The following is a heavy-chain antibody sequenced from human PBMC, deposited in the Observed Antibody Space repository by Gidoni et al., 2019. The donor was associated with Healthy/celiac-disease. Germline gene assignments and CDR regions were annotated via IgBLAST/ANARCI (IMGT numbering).Heavy chain of an antibody. J-gene: IGHJ5*02. V-gene: IGHV4-34*01. D-gene: IGHD2-21*02. Sequence: QVQLQQWGAGLLKPSETLSLTCAVYGGSFSGYYWSWIRQPPGKGLEWIGEINHSGSTNYNPSLKSRVTISVDTSKNQFSLKLSSVTAADTAVYYCARGLTLIFRSWFDPWGQGTLVTVSS. CDR1: GGSFSGYY. CDR3: ARGLTLIFRSWFDP. CDR2: INHSGST.